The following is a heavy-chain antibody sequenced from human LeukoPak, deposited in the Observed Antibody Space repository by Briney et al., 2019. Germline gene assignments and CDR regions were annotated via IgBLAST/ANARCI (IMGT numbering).Heavy chain of an antibody. D-gene: IGHD6-13*01. Sequence: SETLSLTCAVYGGSFSGYYWSWIRQPPGKGLEWIGEINHSGSTNYNPSLKSRVTISVDTSKNQFSLKLTSVTAADTAVYYCARGLQLVRHWFDPWGQGTLVTVSS. CDR2: INHSGST. CDR1: GGSFSGYY. V-gene: IGHV4-34*01. J-gene: IGHJ5*02. CDR3: ARGLQLVRHWFDP.